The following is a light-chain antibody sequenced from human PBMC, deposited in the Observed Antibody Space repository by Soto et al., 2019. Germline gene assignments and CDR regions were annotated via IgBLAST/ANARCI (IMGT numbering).Light chain of an antibody. CDR3: QSYDSSLSGVV. Sequence: QSVLTQPPSVSGAPGQRVTISCTGSNSNIGAGYDEHWYQQLPGTAPKLLIYANSNRPSGVPDRFSGSKSGTSASLAITGLQAEDEADYYCQSYDSSLSGVVFGGGTKVTVL. V-gene: IGLV1-40*01. CDR2: ANS. J-gene: IGLJ2*01. CDR1: NSNIGAGYD.